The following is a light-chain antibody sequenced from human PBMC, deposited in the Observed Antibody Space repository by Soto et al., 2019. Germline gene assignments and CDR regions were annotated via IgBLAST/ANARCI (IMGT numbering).Light chain of an antibody. CDR2: NVS. CDR1: SSDIGGYNH. CDR3: SSYTNTSPNVI. Sequence: HSALTQPASVSGSPGQSITISCTGASSDIGGYNHVSWYQQHPGKAPKLIIYNVSHRPAGVSTRFSGSKYGNTASLIIAGRQAEDEADYFCSSYTNTSPNVIFGGWTKLTFL. J-gene: IGLJ2*01. V-gene: IGLV2-14*03.